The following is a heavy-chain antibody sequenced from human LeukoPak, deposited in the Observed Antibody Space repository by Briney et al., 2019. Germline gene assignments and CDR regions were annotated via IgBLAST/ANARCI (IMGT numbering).Heavy chain of an antibody. CDR3: TTDPYLTFGGVIALDY. CDR2: IKSKTDGGTT. V-gene: IGHV3-15*01. D-gene: IGHD3-16*02. CDR1: GFTFSNAW. Sequence: GGSLRLSCAASGFTFSNAWMIWVRQAPGKGLEWVGRIKSKTDGGTTDYAAPVKGRFTISRDDSKNTLYLQMNSLKTEDTAVYYCTTDPYLTFGGVIALDYWGQGTLVTVSS. J-gene: IGHJ4*02.